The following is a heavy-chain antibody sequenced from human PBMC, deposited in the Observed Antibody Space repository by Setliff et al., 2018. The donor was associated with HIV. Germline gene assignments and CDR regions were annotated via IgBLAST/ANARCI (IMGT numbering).Heavy chain of an antibody. J-gene: IGHJ2*01. CDR1: GRSIRISSYY. V-gene: IGHV4-39*01. CDR2: IYYSGST. D-gene: IGHD2-2*01. CDR3: ARPADCSSTSCYLWYFDL. Sequence: SETLSLTCTLSGRSIRISSYYCGWTRQPPGKGLEWIGSIYYSGSTYYNPSLKTRVTISVDTSKNKFSLKLSPVTAADTGVYYCARPADCSSTSCYLWYFDLWGRGTLVTVSS.